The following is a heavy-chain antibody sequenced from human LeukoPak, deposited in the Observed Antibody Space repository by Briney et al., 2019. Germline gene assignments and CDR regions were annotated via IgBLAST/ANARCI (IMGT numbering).Heavy chain of an antibody. CDR2: IYTSGST. CDR1: GGSISSYY. Sequence: SETLSLTCTVSGGSISSYYWSWIRQPAGKGLEWIGRIYTSGSTNYNPSLKSRVTISVDRSKNQFSLKLSSVTAADTAVYYCARAYCGGDCGEFDYWGQGTLVTVSS. CDR3: ARAYCGGDCGEFDY. V-gene: IGHV4-4*07. D-gene: IGHD2-21*02. J-gene: IGHJ4*02.